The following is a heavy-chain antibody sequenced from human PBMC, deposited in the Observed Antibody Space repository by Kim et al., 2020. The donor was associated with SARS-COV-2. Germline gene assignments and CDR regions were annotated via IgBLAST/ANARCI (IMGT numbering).Heavy chain of an antibody. J-gene: IGHJ3*02. Sequence: GESLKISCKGSGYSFTSYWIGWVRQMPGKGLEWMGIIYPGDSDTRYSPSFQGQVTISADKSISTAYLQWSSLKASDTAMYYCARLTYDSSGYPPRDAFDIWGQGTMVTVSS. D-gene: IGHD3-22*01. V-gene: IGHV5-51*01. CDR3: ARLTYDSSGYPPRDAFDI. CDR1: GYSFTSYW. CDR2: IYPGDSDT.